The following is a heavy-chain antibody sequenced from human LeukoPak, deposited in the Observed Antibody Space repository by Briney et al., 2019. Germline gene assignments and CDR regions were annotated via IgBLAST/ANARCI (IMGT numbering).Heavy chain of an antibody. CDR3: ARGRRGRQVVSMDV. D-gene: IGHD2-2*01. Sequence: SETLSLTCAVYGGSFSGYYWSWIRQPPGKGLEWIGEINHSGSTDCNPSLKSRVTISVDTSKNQFSLKLSSVTAADTAVYYCARGRRGRQVVSMDVWGKGTTVTVSS. V-gene: IGHV4-34*01. CDR1: GGSFSGYY. J-gene: IGHJ6*03. CDR2: INHSGST.